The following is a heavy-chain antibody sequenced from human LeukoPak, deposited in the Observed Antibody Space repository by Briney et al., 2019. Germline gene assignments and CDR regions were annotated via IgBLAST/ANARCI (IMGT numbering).Heavy chain of an antibody. Sequence: ASVTVSCKVSGYTLTELSMHWVRQAPGKGLEWMGGFDPEDGETIYAQKFQGRVTMTEDTSTDTAYMELSSLRSEDTAVYYCATGPPFSATPFDYWGQGTPVTVSS. CDR3: ATGPPFSATPFDY. V-gene: IGHV1-24*01. J-gene: IGHJ4*02. CDR2: FDPEDGET. CDR1: GYTLTELS. D-gene: IGHD3-3*01.